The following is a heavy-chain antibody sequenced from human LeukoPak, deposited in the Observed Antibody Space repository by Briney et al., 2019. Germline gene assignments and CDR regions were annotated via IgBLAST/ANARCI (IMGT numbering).Heavy chain of an antibody. J-gene: IGHJ4*02. CDR1: GFTFSSYT. D-gene: IGHD3-10*01. CDR2: ITSTGGNT. V-gene: IGHV3-64D*06. Sequence: VGSLRLSCSPSGFTFSSYTVHWVRQAPGKGLEFVSAITSTGGNTYYTDSVTGRVTLSTDNSQNTSYIQQTSMRAQDPAVYYCVLVRGHFDPSGTDYWGQGPLVSVSS. CDR3: VLVRGHFDPSGTDY.